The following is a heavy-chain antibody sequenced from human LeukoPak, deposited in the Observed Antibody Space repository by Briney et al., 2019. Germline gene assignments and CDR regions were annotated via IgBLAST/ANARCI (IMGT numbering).Heavy chain of an antibody. Sequence: GGSLRLSCAASGFTFSSYAMHWVRQAPGKGLEWVAVISYDGSNKYYADSVKGRFTISRGNSKNSLYLQMNSLRAEDTAVYYCARGSDIVVVVAAAPPLVIDYWGQGTLVTVSS. CDR1: GFTFSSYA. CDR2: ISYDGSNK. D-gene: IGHD2-15*01. V-gene: IGHV3-30*04. J-gene: IGHJ4*02. CDR3: ARGSDIVVVVAAAPPLVIDY.